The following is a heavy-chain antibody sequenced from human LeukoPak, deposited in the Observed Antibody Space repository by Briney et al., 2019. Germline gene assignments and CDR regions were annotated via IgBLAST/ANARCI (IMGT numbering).Heavy chain of an antibody. D-gene: IGHD2-15*01. CDR1: GGSISSYY. V-gene: IGHV4-59*08. CDR3: ARLYCSGGSCWGYFDY. CDR2: IYYSGST. J-gene: IGHJ4*02. Sequence: PSETLSLTCTVSGGSISSYYWSWIRQPPGKGLEWIGYIYYSGSTNYNPSLKSRVTISVDTSKNQFSLKLSSVTAADTAVYYCARLYCSGGSCWGYFDYWGQGTLVTVSS.